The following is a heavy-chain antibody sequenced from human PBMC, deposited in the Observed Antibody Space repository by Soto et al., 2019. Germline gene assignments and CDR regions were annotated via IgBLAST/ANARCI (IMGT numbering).Heavy chain of an antibody. CDR3: ARGGGGSDYYYYGMDV. V-gene: IGHV3-21*01. Sequence: PGGSLRLSCAASGFTFSSYSMNWVRQAPGKGLEWVSSISSSSSYIYYADSVKGRFTISRDNAKNSLYLQMNSLRAEDTAVYYGARGGGGSDYYYYGMDVWGQGTTVTVSS. J-gene: IGHJ6*02. D-gene: IGHD3-16*01. CDR2: ISSSSSYI. CDR1: GFTFSSYS.